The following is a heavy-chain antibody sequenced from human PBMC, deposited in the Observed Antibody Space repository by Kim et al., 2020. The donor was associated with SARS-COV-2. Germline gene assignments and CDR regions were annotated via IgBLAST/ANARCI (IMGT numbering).Heavy chain of an antibody. D-gene: IGHD2-15*01. CDR3: VRDLVGWSDY. J-gene: IGHJ4*02. V-gene: IGHV3-74*01. Sequence: GGSLRLSCEGSGFIFRSFCMHWVRQVPGKGPVWVARISDDGGTTNYADSVNGRFTISRDDARNTLFLQMNSLRGDDTALYFCVRDLVGWSDYWGEGTLFT. CDR1: GFIFRSFC. CDR2: ISDDGGTT.